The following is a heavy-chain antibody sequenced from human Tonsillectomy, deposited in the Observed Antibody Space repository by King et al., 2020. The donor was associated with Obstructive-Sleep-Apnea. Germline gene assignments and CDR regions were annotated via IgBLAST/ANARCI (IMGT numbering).Heavy chain of an antibody. CDR2: IKSKDDGGTT. CDR3: TTDPGDYPDY. Sequence: VQLVESGGGLVKPGESLRLSCAASGWTFANAWMSWGRQTSGKGREWVVRIKSKDDGGTTDYAAPVTGRFTISRDDLRNTLYLQMNSLMIEDSAVYYCTTDPGDYPDYWGQGTLVTVSS. CDR1: GWTFANAW. V-gene: IGHV3-15*01. J-gene: IGHJ4*02. D-gene: IGHD4-17*01.